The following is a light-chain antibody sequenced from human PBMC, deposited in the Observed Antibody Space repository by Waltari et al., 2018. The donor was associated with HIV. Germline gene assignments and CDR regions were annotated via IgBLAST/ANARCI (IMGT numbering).Light chain of an antibody. V-gene: IGLV2-14*03. CDR1: SRAAGGYRA. J-gene: IGLJ2*01. CDR2: DVS. CDR3: SSYSSSTALVV. Sequence: QSALPPPASVSGAPGLSITISCTGTSRAAGGYRAASWYQQPPGKAPKLMIFDVSNRPSGVSNLFSGSKSGNTASLTISGLQAEDEAHYSCSSYSSSTALVVFGGGTKVTVL.